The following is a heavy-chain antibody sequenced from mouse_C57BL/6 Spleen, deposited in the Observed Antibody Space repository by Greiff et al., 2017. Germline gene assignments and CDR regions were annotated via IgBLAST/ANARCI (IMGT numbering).Heavy chain of an antibody. CDR2: IDPENGDT. J-gene: IGHJ1*03. D-gene: IGHD1-1*01. CDR1: GFNIKDDY. Sequence: VQLQQSGAELVRPGASVKLSCTASGFNIKDDYMHWVKQRPEQGLEWIGWIDPENGDTEYASKFQGKATITADTSSNTAYLQLSSLTSEDTAVYYCTTATTVVAHWYFDGWGTGTTVTVSS. V-gene: IGHV14-4*01. CDR3: TTATTVVAHWYFDG.